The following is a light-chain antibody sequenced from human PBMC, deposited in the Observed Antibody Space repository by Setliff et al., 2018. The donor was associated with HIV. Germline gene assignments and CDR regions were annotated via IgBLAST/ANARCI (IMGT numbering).Light chain of an antibody. CDR3: CSYAGNSYV. V-gene: IGLV2-23*02. Sequence: QSALTQPASVSGSPGQSITISCTGTSSDVGRYNLVSWYQQHPGKAPKLIIYEVSKRPSGVSNRFSGFKSGNTASLTMSGLQAEDEADYHCCSYAGNSYVFGTGTKVTVL. J-gene: IGLJ1*01. CDR2: EVS. CDR1: SSDVGRYNL.